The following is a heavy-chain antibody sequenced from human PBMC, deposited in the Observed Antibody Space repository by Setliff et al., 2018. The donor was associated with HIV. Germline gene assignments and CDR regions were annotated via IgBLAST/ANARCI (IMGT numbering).Heavy chain of an antibody. D-gene: IGHD3-3*01. CDR1: GASINSGSYY. CDR3: ASSTRKSFDFWTDSRTTYPPYYFDY. J-gene: IGHJ4*02. V-gene: IGHV4-31*03. Sequence: SETLSLTCSVSGASINSGSYYWTWIRQHPEKGLEWIGYIYYSGTTTYNPSLRSRVTISLDTSLNQFSLKVNSVTAADTAVYYCASSTRKSFDFWTDSRTTYPPYYFDYWGQGTLVTVSS. CDR2: IYYSGTT.